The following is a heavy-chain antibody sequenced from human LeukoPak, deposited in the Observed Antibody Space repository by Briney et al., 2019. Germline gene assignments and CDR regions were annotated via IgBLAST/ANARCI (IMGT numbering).Heavy chain of an antibody. CDR2: ISGSGGST. J-gene: IGHJ4*02. CDR3: AKDSDCSSTSCLGIFDY. Sequence: GGSLRLSCAASGFTFSSYAMSWVRQAPGKGLEWVSAISGSGGSTYYADSVKGWFTISRDNSKNTLYLQMNSLRAEDTAVYYCAKDSDCSSTSCLGIFDYWGQGTLVTVSS. V-gene: IGHV3-23*01. CDR1: GFTFSSYA. D-gene: IGHD2-2*01.